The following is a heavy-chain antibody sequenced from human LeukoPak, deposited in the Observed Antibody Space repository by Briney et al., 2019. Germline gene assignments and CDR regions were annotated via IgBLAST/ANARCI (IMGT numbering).Heavy chain of an antibody. CDR2: ISGDGTAR. CDR3: VRGRGSYGWFDP. J-gene: IGHJ5*02. V-gene: IGHV3-74*01. Sequence: GGSLRLSCAASGLTSSSYWMHWVRQAPGKGRVWVSRISGDGTARNYADSVKGRFTISRDDAKNTVDLQMNSLRGEDTAVYYCVRGRGSYGWFDPWGQGTLVTVSS. D-gene: IGHD3-10*01. CDR1: GLTSSSYW.